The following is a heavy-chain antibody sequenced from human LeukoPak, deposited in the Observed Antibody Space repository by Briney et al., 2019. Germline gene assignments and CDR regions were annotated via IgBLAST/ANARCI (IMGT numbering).Heavy chain of an antibody. Sequence: PGGSLRLSCVASGFTFSSYGMHWVRQAPGKGLEWVAVIWYDGSNKYYADSVKGRFTISRDNSKNTLYLQMNSLRAEDTAVYYCARDPGDYYDSSGLFDYWGQGTLVTVSS. D-gene: IGHD3-22*01. J-gene: IGHJ4*02. CDR1: GFTFSSYG. CDR3: ARDPGDYYDSSGLFDY. CDR2: IWYDGSNK. V-gene: IGHV3-33*08.